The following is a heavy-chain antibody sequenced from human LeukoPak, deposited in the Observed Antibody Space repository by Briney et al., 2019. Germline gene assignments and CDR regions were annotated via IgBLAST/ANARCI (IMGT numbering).Heavy chain of an antibody. V-gene: IGHV3-7*01. D-gene: IGHD3-9*01. CDR2: IKQDGSEK. CDR1: GFTFSSYW. CDR3: ARVDNYDILTGYYPYYFDY. Sequence: PGGSLRLSCAASGFTFSSYWMSWVRQAPGKGLEWVANIKQDGSEKYYVDSVKGRFTISRDNAKNSLYLQMNSLRAEDTAVYYCARVDNYDILTGYYPYYFDYWGQGTLVTVSS. J-gene: IGHJ4*02.